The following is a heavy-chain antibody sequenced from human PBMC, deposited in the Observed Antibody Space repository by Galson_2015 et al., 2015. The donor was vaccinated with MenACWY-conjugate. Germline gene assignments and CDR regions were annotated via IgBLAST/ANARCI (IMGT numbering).Heavy chain of an antibody. CDR2: IKQDGSEK. V-gene: IGHV3-7*01. CDR1: GFTFSSYW. CDR3: AKTFRARSLTGYYDY. J-gene: IGHJ4*02. D-gene: IGHD3-9*01. Sequence: SLRLSCAASGFTFSSYWMSWVRQAPGKGLEWVANIKQDGSEKYYVDSVKGRFTISRDNAKNSLYLQMNSLRAEDTAVYYCAKTFRARSLTGYYDYWGQGTLVTVSS.